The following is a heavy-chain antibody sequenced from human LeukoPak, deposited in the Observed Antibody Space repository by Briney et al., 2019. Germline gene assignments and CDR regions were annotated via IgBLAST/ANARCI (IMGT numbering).Heavy chain of an antibody. J-gene: IGHJ4*02. Sequence: GGSLRLSCAASGFTFSSYATSWVHQAPGKGLEWVSTFSGTSTNSYADAVKGRVTISRDNSKNTLYLQMNSLRAEDTAVYYCAKLKQWQPQRYFFEYWGQGALVTVAS. V-gene: IGHV3-23*01. D-gene: IGHD6-19*01. CDR2: FSGTSTN. CDR1: GFTFSSYA. CDR3: AKLKQWQPQRYFFEY.